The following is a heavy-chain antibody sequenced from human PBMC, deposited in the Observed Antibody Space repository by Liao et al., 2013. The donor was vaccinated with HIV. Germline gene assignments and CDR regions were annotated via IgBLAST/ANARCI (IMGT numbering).Heavy chain of an antibody. CDR1: GGSISSNSYY. D-gene: IGHD3-10*01. Sequence: QLQLQESGPGLVKPSETLSLTCTVSGGSISSNSYYWGWIRQPPGKGLEWIGSIYYSGSTYYNPSLKNRVTISVDTSNNHFSLRLSSVTAADTAVYFCARVGMTTITGYYYYIDVWGKGTTVTVSS. CDR2: IYYSGST. V-gene: IGHV4-39*07. CDR3: ARVGMTTITGYYYYIDV. J-gene: IGHJ6*03.